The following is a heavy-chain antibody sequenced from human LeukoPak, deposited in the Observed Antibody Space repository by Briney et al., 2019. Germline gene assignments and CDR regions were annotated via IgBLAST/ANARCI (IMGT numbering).Heavy chain of an antibody. D-gene: IGHD2-21*02. J-gene: IGHJ6*04. CDR2: IYYSGST. V-gene: IGHV4-30-4*08. Sequence: PSETLSLTCTVSGGSISSGDYYWSWIRQPPGKGLEWIGYIYYSGSTYYNPSLKSRFTISVATSNNQFSLKLSSVTAADTAVYYCARDRDIAYCGGDCYPDVWGKGTTVTVSS. CDR3: ARDRDIAYCGGDCYPDV. CDR1: GGSISSGDYY.